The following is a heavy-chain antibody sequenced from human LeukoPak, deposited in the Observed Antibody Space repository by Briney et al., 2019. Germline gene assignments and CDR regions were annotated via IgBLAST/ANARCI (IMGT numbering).Heavy chain of an antibody. J-gene: IGHJ5*02. CDR2: IIPILGIA. V-gene: IGHV1-69*04. D-gene: IGHD6-13*01. CDR3: ARDRGVLSGYSSSWYSFNWFDP. Sequence: SVKVSCKASGYTFTSYGISWVRQAPGQGLEWMGRIIPILGIANYAQKFQGRVTITADKSTSTAYMELSSLRSEDTAVYYCARDRGVLSGYSSSWYSFNWFDPWGQGTLVTVSS. CDR1: GYTFTSYG.